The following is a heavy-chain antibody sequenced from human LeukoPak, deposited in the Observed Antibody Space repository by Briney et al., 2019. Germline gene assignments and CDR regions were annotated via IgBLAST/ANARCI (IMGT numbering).Heavy chain of an antibody. Sequence: PSETLSLTCTVSGGSISSSSYYWGWIRQPPGKGLEWIGSIYYSGSTYYNPSLKSRVTISVDTSKNQFSLKLSSVTAADTAVYYCARAVVVAAYGYYMDVWGKGTTVTISS. D-gene: IGHD2-15*01. CDR3: ARAVVVAAYGYYMDV. CDR1: GGSISSSSYY. V-gene: IGHV4-39*07. CDR2: IYYSGST. J-gene: IGHJ6*03.